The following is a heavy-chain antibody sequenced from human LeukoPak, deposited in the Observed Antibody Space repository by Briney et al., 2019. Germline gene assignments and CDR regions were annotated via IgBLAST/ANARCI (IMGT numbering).Heavy chain of an antibody. V-gene: IGHV1-58*01. CDR2: IVVGSGNT. Sequence: SVKVSCTASGFTFSNSAVQWVRQARGQRLEWIGWIVVGSGNTNYAQKFQERVTITRDMSTSTAYMELSSLRSEDTAVYYCAVDVIYESDWGQGTLVTVAS. J-gene: IGHJ4*02. D-gene: IGHD2/OR15-2a*01. CDR3: AVDVIYESD. CDR1: GFTFSNSA.